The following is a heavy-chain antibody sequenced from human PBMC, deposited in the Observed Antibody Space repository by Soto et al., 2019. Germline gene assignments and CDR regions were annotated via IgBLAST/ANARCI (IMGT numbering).Heavy chain of an antibody. V-gene: IGHV4-61*08. Sequence: SETLSLTCAVSGGSISSGGYSWSWIRQPPGKGLEWIGYIYYSGSTNYNPSLKSRVTISLDTSKNQFSLKLTSVTAADTAIYYCARVKGDYGDYVISDWGQGTLVTVSS. CDR1: GGSISSGGYS. CDR2: IYYSGST. J-gene: IGHJ4*02. CDR3: ARVKGDYGDYVISD. D-gene: IGHD4-17*01.